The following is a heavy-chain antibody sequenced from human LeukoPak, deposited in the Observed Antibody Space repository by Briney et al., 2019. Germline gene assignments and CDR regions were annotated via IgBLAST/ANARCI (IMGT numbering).Heavy chain of an antibody. CDR3: AKDSDYYYYYYGMDV. Sequence: PGRSLRLSCAASGFTFDDYAMHWVRQAPGKGLDWVSGISWNSGSIGYADSVKGRFTISRDNAKHSLYLQMNSLRAEDTALYYCAKDSDYYYYYYGMDVWGQGTTVTVSS. V-gene: IGHV3-9*01. CDR1: GFTFDDYA. J-gene: IGHJ6*02. CDR2: ISWNSGSI.